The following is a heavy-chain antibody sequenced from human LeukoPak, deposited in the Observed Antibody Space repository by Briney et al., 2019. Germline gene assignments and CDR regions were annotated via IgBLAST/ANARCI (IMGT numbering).Heavy chain of an antibody. CDR3: ARENYGSGSYYNARFFYFDY. CDR2: IYTSGST. J-gene: IGHJ4*02. Sequence: SETLPLTCTVSGGSISSYYWSWIRQPAGKGLEWIGRIYTSGSTNYNPSLKSRVTMSVDTSKNQFSLKLSSVTAADTAVYYCARENYGSGSYYNARFFYFDYWGQGTLVTVSS. CDR1: GGSISSYY. V-gene: IGHV4-4*07. D-gene: IGHD3-10*01.